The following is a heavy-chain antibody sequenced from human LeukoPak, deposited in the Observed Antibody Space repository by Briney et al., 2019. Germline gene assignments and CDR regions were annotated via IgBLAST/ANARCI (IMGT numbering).Heavy chain of an antibody. V-gene: IGHV3-21*01. CDR2: ITSSSSYI. Sequence: GGSLRLSCAASGFTFRSYSMNWVRQAPEKGLEWVSSITSSSSYIYYADSVKGRFTISRDNTKNSLYLQMNSLRAEDTAVYYFARSNSGWYSCYWGQGTLVTVSS. D-gene: IGHD6-19*01. CDR3: ARSNSGWYSCY. J-gene: IGHJ4*02. CDR1: GFTFRSYS.